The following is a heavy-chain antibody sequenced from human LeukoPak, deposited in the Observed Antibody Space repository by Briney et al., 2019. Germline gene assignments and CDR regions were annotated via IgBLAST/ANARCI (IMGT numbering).Heavy chain of an antibody. CDR1: GPSITSNNYY. V-gene: IGHV4-61*02. D-gene: IGHD2-2*01. CDR3: ARDLCSSTSCYLPYFDY. J-gene: IGHJ4*02. CDR2: IQISGST. Sequence: SETLSLTCTVSGPSITSNNYYWNWIRQPAGKGLEWIGRIQISGSTNYNPSLKSRVTMSVDTSKNQFSLKLSSVTAADTAVYYCARDLCSSTSCYLPYFDYWGQGTLVTVSS.